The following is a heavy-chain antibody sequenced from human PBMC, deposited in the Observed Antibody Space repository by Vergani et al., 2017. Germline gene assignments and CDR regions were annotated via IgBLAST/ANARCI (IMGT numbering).Heavy chain of an antibody. J-gene: IGHJ5*01. V-gene: IGHV3-74*03. Sequence: DVHLAESGGGFFQPGGSLRLSCSASGFSFNSYRMHWVRQVPGKGLLWVSRIKSDVSITAYADSVKGRFTISRDNAQNTLYLQMNSLRVEDTGVYYCARARCIETCYMSNWLDSWGQGALVTVSS. CDR1: GFSFNSYR. CDR2: IKSDVSIT. CDR3: ARARCIETCYMSNWLDS. D-gene: IGHD3-9*01.